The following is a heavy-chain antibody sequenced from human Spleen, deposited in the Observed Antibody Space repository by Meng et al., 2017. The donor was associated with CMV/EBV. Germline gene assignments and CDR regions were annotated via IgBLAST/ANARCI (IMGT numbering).Heavy chain of an antibody. V-gene: IGHV4-30-4*08. CDR1: GGSISSRYYS. Sequence: VQLHETGPALVKPAHTLSLTFTVYGGSISSRYYSWSWIRQPPVKGLEWIGYIYYIGSTYYNPSLKSRVTISVDTSKNQFSLKLSSVTAADTAVYYCARSITMIGGVGYWGQGTLVTVSS. CDR3: ARSITMIGGVGY. CDR2: IYYIGST. J-gene: IGHJ4*02. D-gene: IGHD3-10*01.